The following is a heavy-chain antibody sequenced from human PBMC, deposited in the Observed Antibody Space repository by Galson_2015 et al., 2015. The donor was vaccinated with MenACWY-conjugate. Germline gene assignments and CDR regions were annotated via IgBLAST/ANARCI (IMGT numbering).Heavy chain of an antibody. J-gene: IGHJ4*02. Sequence: SETLSLTCTVSGYSIRSGYYWGWIRQPPGKGLEWIGNIDHSGSSFYNPSLKSRVAISVATPKSQFSLRIISMTAADTAVYYCARDRSNDDYWSGFPGYYFDHWGQGDLATVSS. V-gene: IGHV4-38-2*02. CDR1: GYSIRSGYY. CDR3: ARDRSNDDYWSGFPGYYFDH. D-gene: IGHD3-3*01. CDR2: IDHSGSS.